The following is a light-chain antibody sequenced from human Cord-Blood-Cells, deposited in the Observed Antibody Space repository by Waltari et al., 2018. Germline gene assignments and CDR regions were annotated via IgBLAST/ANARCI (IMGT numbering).Light chain of an antibody. CDR2: KAS. CDR3: QQYNSYSRYS. J-gene: IGKJ2*03. CDR1: QSISSW. Sequence: MTQSPSTLSASVGDRVTITCRASQSISSWLAWYQQKPGKAPKLLIYKASSLESGVPSRFSGSGSGTEFTLTISSLQPDDFATYYCQQYNSYSRYSFGQGTKLEIK. V-gene: IGKV1-5*03.